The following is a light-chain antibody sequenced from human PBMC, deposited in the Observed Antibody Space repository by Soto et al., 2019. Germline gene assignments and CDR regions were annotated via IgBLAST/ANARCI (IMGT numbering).Light chain of an antibody. V-gene: IGKV3-20*01. CDR2: DAS. CDR3: QQYGSSLM. CDR1: QSVSSSY. J-gene: IGKJ1*01. Sequence: EIVLTQSPGTLSLSPGERATLSCRASQSVSSSYLAWYQQKPGQAPRLLIYDASRRATGIPDRFSGSGSGTDFTLTISRLEPEDFAGYYCQQYGSSLMFGQGTKVEIK.